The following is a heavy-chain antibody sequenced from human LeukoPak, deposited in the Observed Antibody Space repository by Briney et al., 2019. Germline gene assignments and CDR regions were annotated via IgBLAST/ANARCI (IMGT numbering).Heavy chain of an antibody. J-gene: IGHJ6*03. V-gene: IGHV1-8*03. CDR2: MNPNSGNT. CDR3: ARDLAPDPGYPYYMDV. CDR1: GYTFTSYD. D-gene: IGHD2-15*01. Sequence: ASVKVSCKASGYTFTSYDINWVRQATGQGLEWMGWMNPNSGNTGYAQKFQGRVTITRNTSISTAYMELSSLRSEDTAVYYCARDLAPDPGYPYYMDVWGKGTTVTVSS.